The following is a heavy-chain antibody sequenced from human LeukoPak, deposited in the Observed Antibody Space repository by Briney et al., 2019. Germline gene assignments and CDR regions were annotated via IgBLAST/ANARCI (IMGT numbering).Heavy chain of an antibody. V-gene: IGHV3-23*01. D-gene: IGHD6-13*01. J-gene: IGHJ4*02. CDR3: AKIAAAGRVFDY. CDR2: IRGSGGST. CDR1: GFTFSSYA. Sequence: GGSLRLSCAASGFTFSSYAMSWVRQAPGKGLEWVSAIRGSGGSTYYADSVKGRFTISRDNSKNTLYLQMNGLRAEDTAVYYCAKIAAAGRVFDYWGQGTLVTVSS.